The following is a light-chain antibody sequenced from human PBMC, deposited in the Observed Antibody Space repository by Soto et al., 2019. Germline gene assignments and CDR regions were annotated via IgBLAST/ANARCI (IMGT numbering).Light chain of an antibody. J-gene: IGKJ2*01. CDR1: QDINKW. CDR2: AAS. Sequence: DIQMTQSPSSVSAPVGDRVTISCRASQDINKWLAWYQQKPGKAPKLLISAASTLQSGVPSRFRGSGSGTEFTLTIQSLQPDDIATYYCQQASSFPHTFGQGTKLEIK. V-gene: IGKV1-12*01. CDR3: QQASSFPHT.